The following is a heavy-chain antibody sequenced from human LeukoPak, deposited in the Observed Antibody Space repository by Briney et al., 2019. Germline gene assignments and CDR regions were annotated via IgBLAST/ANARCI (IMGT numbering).Heavy chain of an antibody. Sequence: PGGSLRLSCAASGFTFNSYSMNWVRQAPGKGLEWVSSISSSSSYIYYADSVKGRFTISRDNAKNSLYLQMNSLRVEDTAVYYCARIGYSSSSFDYWGQGTLVTVSS. CDR2: ISSSSSYI. J-gene: IGHJ4*02. CDR1: GFTFNSYS. CDR3: ARIGYSSSSFDY. V-gene: IGHV3-21*01. D-gene: IGHD6-6*01.